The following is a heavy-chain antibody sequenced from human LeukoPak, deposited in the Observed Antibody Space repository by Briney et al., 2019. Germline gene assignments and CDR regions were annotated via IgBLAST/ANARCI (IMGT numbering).Heavy chain of an antibody. CDR1: GFTFSDYY. J-gene: IGHJ4*02. D-gene: IGHD6-19*01. CDR2: ISSSSSTI. CDR3: ATPGYSSGWYGYY. V-gene: IGHV3-11*01. Sequence: NPGGSLRLSCAASGFTFSDYYMSWIRQAPAKGLEWISYISSSSSTIYYADSVKGRITISRDNAKNSLYLQMNSLRAEDTAVYYCATPGYSSGWYGYYWGQGTLVTVSS.